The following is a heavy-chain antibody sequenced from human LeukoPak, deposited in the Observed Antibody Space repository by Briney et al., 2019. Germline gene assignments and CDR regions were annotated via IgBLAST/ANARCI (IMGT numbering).Heavy chain of an antibody. V-gene: IGHV3-23*01. CDR1: GFTFSSYA. CDR3: ASLTIFGVVIDPVY. J-gene: IGHJ4*02. CDR2: ISGSGGST. D-gene: IGHD3-3*01. Sequence: GGSLRLSCAASGFTFSSYAMSWVRQAPGKGLEWVSAISGSGGSTYYADSVKGRFTISRDNTKNTLYLQMNSLRAEDTAVYYCASLTIFGVVIDPVYWGQGTLVTVSS.